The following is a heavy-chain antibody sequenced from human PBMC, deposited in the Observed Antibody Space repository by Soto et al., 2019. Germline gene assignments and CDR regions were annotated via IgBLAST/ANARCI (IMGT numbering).Heavy chain of an antibody. CDR1: GFTFSSYA. J-gene: IGHJ4*02. CDR3: AKEGSWEYCSSTSCYVY. V-gene: IGHV3-23*01. CDR2: ISGSGGST. Sequence: GGSLRLSCAASGFTFSSYAMSWVRQAPGKGLEWVSAISGSGGSTYYADSVKGRFTISRDNSKNTLYLQMNSLRAEDTAVYYCAKEGSWEYCSSTSCYVYWGQGTLVTVSS. D-gene: IGHD2-2*01.